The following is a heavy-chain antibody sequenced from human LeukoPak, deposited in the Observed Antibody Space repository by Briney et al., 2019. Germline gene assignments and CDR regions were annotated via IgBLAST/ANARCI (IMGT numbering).Heavy chain of an antibody. CDR3: ARGNYVVLSDI. CDR1: GGSISSGGYY. J-gene: IGHJ3*02. Sequence: SETLSLTCTVSGGSISSGGYYWSWIRQHPGKGLEWIGYIYHSGSTYYNPSLKSRVTISVDTSKNQFSLKLSSVTAADTAVYYCARGNYVVLSDIWGQGTMVTVSS. CDR2: IYHSGST. V-gene: IGHV4-31*03. D-gene: IGHD1-7*01.